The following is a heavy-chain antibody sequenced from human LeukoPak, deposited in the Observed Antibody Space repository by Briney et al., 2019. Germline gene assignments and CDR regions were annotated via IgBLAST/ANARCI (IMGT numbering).Heavy chain of an antibody. CDR2: IYFSGNT. D-gene: IGHD3-16*01. J-gene: IGHJ4*02. V-gene: IGHV4-59*01. Sequence: SETLSLTCTVSGGSISSYYWSWIRQPPGKGLVWIGYIYFSGNTDYNPSLKSRVTISVDTSKNQFSLRLSSVTAADTAVYYCAREWGGFDYWGQGTLVTVSS. CDR1: GGSISSYY. CDR3: AREWGGFDY.